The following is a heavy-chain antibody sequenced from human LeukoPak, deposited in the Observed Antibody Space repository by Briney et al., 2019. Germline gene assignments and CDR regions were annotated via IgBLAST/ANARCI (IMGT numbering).Heavy chain of an antibody. D-gene: IGHD6-6*01. J-gene: IGHJ4*02. Sequence: GASVKVSCKASGYTFTGYYMHWVRQAPGQGLEWMGWINTNTGNPTYAQGFTGRFVFSLDTSVSTAYLQISSPKAEDTAVYYCAREVYSSSSAAGYWGQGTLATVSS. CDR1: GYTFTGYY. CDR3: AREVYSSSSAAGY. V-gene: IGHV7-4-1*02. CDR2: INTNTGNP.